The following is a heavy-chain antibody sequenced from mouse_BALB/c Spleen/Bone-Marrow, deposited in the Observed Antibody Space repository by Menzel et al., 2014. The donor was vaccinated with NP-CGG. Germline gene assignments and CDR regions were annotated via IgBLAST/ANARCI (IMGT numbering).Heavy chain of an antibody. CDR2: INPYNDGT. V-gene: IGHV1-14*01. J-gene: IGHJ3*01. Sequence: VQLQQSGPELVKPGASVKMSCKASGYTFASYFMHWVRQGPGQGLEWIGYINPYNDGTKYNEKFKGKATLTSDKSSSTAYMELSSLTSEDSAVYYCTRIYYDYDGVWFAYWGQGTLVTVSA. CDR3: TRIYYDYDGVWFAY. D-gene: IGHD2-4*01. CDR1: GYTFASYF.